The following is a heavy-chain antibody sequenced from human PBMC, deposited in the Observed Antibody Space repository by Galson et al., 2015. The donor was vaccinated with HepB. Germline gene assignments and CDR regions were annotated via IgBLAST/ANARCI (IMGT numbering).Heavy chain of an antibody. CDR2: INAGNGNT. Sequence: SVKVSCKASGYTFTSYAMHWVRQAPGQRLEWMGWINAGNGNTKYSQKFQGRVTITRDTSASTAYMELSSLRSEDTAVYYCARDIYYGSGSYYGYFDYWGQGTLVTASS. V-gene: IGHV1-3*01. J-gene: IGHJ4*02. CDR3: ARDIYYGSGSYYGYFDY. CDR1: GYTFTSYA. D-gene: IGHD3-10*01.